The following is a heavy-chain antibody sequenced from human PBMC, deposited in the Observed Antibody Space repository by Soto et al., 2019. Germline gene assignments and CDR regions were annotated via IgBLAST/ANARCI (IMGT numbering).Heavy chain of an antibody. CDR2: IDPEDGKT. CDR3: TTGASAGRRDF. J-gene: IGHJ4*02. Sequence: QVQVVQSGDEAKKPGASVKVSCRVSGFTFGDLSMHWVRQTPGKGLEWIGGIDPEDGKTIYAPRFQGRGTLSEDSSSDTAYLEVNKLMSNDTAFYYCTTGASAGRRDFWGQGTLVTVSS. V-gene: IGHV1-24*01. D-gene: IGHD6-13*01. CDR1: GFTFGDLS.